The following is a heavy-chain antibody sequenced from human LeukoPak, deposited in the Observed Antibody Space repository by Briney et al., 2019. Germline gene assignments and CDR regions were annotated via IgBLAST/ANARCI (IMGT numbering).Heavy chain of an antibody. CDR3: ARVSGYCSGGSCYYFDY. J-gene: IGHJ4*02. CDR1: GGSFSGYY. CDR2: INHSGST. Sequence: SETLSLTCAVYGGSFSGYYWSWIRQPPGKGLEWIGEINHSGSTNYNPSLKSRVTTSVDTSKNQFSLKLSSVTAADTAVYYCARVSGYCSGGSCYYFDYWGQGTLVTVSS. V-gene: IGHV4-34*01. D-gene: IGHD2-15*01.